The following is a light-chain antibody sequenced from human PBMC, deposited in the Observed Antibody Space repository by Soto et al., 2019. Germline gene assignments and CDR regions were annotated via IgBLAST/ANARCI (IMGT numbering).Light chain of an antibody. CDR2: EDH. Sequence: QLVLTQPPSVSAAPGQKVTLSCSGSSANIGSNYVSWYQQVPGTAPKLLIYEDHKRPSEIPDRFSGSKSGTSATLGITGLQTGDEANYYCGSWDSSLSAGVFGGGTKLTVL. CDR3: GSWDSSLSAGV. CDR1: SANIGSNY. J-gene: IGLJ3*02. V-gene: IGLV1-51*02.